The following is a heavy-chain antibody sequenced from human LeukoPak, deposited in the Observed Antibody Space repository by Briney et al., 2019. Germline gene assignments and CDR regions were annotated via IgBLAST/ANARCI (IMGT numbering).Heavy chain of an antibody. D-gene: IGHD3-10*01. Sequence: GGSLRLSCAASGFTFSSYEMNWVRQAPGKGLEWVSYISSSGSNIYYADSVKGRFTISRDNAKNSLYLQMNSLRAEDTAVYYCARPYYGSGSYGYYYYGMDVWGKGTTVTVSS. CDR2: ISSSGSNI. CDR3: ARPYYGSGSYGYYYYGMDV. J-gene: IGHJ6*04. CDR1: GFTFSSYE. V-gene: IGHV3-48*03.